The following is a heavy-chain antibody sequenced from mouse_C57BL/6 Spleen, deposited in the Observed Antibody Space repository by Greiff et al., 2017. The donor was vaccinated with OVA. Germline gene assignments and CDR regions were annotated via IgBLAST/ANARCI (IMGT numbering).Heavy chain of an antibody. D-gene: IGHD1-1*01. V-gene: IGHV1-50*01. CDR3: ARGGVYGNGFSGAMDY. CDR2: IDPSVSYT. CDR1: GYTFTSYW. Sequence: VQLQQPGAELVKPGASVKLSCKASGYTFTSYWMQWVKQRPGQGLEWIGEIDPSVSYTTYNQKLKGKATLTVDPSSSTAYMQLSSLTSEDSAVYYCARGGVYGNGFSGAMDYWGQGTSVTVSS. J-gene: IGHJ4*01.